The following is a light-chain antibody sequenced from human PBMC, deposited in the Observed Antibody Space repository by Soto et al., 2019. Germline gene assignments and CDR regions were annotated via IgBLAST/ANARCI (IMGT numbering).Light chain of an antibody. CDR2: GAS. Sequence: EIVLTQSPGTLSLSPGERATLSCRASQSVSSSYLAWYQQKPGQAPRLLIYGASSRATGIPDRLSGSGSGNDFTLTISRLEPEDFAVYFCQQYGSSPRTFGQGTKVEIK. J-gene: IGKJ1*01. CDR1: QSVSSSY. V-gene: IGKV3-20*01. CDR3: QQYGSSPRT.